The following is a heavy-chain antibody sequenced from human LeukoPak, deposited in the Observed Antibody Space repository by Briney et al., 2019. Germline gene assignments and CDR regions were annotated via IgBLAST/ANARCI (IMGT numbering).Heavy chain of an antibody. Sequence: GGSLRLSCAASGFTFSSYAMSWVRQAPGKGLEWVANIKQDGSEKYYVDSVKGRFTISRDNAKNSLYLQMSSLRAEDTAVYYCARRRYSGSSQHFDYWGQGTLVTVSS. J-gene: IGHJ4*02. CDR2: IKQDGSEK. D-gene: IGHD1-26*01. CDR3: ARRRYSGSSQHFDY. V-gene: IGHV3-7*01. CDR1: GFTFSSYA.